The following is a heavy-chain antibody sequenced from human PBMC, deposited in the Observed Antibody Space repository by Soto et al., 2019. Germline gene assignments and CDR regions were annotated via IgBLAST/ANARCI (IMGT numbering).Heavy chain of an antibody. J-gene: IGHJ5*02. Sequence: SETLSLICTVSGGSISSSSYYWGWIRQPPGKGLEWIGSIYYSGSTYYNPSLKSRVTISVDTSKNQFSLKLSSVTAADTAVYYCARQKQQLVLAWFDPWGQGTLVTVSS. CDR1: GGSISSSSYY. D-gene: IGHD6-13*01. CDR2: IYYSGST. V-gene: IGHV4-39*01. CDR3: ARQKQQLVLAWFDP.